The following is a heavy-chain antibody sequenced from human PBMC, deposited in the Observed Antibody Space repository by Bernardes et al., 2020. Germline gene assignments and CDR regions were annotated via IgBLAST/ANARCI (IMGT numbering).Heavy chain of an antibody. CDR1: GYTFTSYD. V-gene: IGHV1-8*01. Sequence: ASVKVSCKASGYTFTSYDINWVRQATGQGLEWMGWMNPNSGNTGYAQKFQGRVTMTRNTSISTAYMELSSLRSEDTAVYYCARVEDVDTAMVRLFDYWGQGTLVTVSS. J-gene: IGHJ4*02. CDR3: ARVEDVDTAMVRLFDY. D-gene: IGHD5-18*01. CDR2: MNPNSGNT.